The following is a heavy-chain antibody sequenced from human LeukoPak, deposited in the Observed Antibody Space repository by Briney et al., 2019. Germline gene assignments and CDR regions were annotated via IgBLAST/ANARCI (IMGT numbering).Heavy chain of an antibody. CDR2: ISSSGNTI. CDR3: ARGKTGSYYSRSYYMDV. D-gene: IGHD3-10*01. J-gene: IGHJ6*03. Sequence: PGGSLRLSCAASGFIFSNYEMNWVRQAPGKGLEWVSYISSSGNTIYYADSVKGRFTISRDNAKNSLYLQMNSLRAEDTAVYYCARGKTGSYYSRSYYMDVWGKGTTVTISS. CDR1: GFIFSNYE. V-gene: IGHV3-48*03.